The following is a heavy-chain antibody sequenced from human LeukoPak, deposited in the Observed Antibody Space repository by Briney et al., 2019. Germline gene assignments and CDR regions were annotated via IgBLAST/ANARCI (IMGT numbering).Heavy chain of an antibody. J-gene: IGHJ5*02. D-gene: IGHD3-10*01. CDR2: VYRSGST. Sequence: PSETLSLTCTASGDSISTSNYYWGWIRQSPGKELEWIASVYRSGSTYYNPSLKSRVTLSVDTSQNHFSLNLTSVTAADTAVYFCARHSGGNSGNYYIGTNWFDPWGQGTLVTVSS. V-gene: IGHV4-39*01. CDR1: GDSISTSNYY. CDR3: ARHSGGNSGNYYIGTNWFDP.